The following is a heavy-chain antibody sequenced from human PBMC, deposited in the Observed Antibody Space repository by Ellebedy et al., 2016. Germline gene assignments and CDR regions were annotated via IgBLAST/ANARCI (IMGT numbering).Heavy chain of an antibody. V-gene: IGHV3-13*01. D-gene: IGHD1-1*01. CDR1: GFTFSSYD. CDR2: IGTAGDT. CDR3: ARGPRGQAVREDAFDI. J-gene: IGHJ3*02. Sequence: GESLKISXAASGFTFSSYDMHWVRQATGKGLEWVSAIGTAGDTYYPGSVKGRFTISRENAKNSLYLQMNSLRAGDTAVYYCARGPRGQAVREDAFDIWGQGTMVTVSS.